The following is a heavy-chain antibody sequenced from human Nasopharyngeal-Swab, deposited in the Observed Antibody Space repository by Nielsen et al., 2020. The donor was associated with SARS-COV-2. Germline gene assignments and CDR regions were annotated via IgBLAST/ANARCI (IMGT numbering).Heavy chain of an antibody. CDR2: ISAYNGNT. CDR1: GYTFTSYG. V-gene: IGHV1-18*01. Sequence: ASVKVSCKASGYTFTSYGISWVRQAPGQGLEWMGWISAYNGNTNYAQKLQGRVTMTTDTSTSTAYIELRSLRSDDTAVYYCARDADDILSGFDYWGQGTLVTVSS. D-gene: IGHD3-9*01. J-gene: IGHJ4*02. CDR3: ARDADDILSGFDY.